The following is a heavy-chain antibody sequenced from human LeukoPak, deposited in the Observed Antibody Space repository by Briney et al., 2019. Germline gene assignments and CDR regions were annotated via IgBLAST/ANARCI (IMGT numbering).Heavy chain of an antibody. J-gene: IGHJ4*02. CDR2: TKPNSGNT. D-gene: IGHD6-13*01. CDR1: GYTFTRYD. Sequence: ASVKVSCKASGYTFTRYDINWVRQAPGQGLEWMGWTKPNSGNTGYAQKFQGRVTMTRNTSISTAYMELSSLRTEDTAVYYCARGRKRAAAGYYFDYWGQGTLVTVSS. V-gene: IGHV1-8*01. CDR3: ARGRKRAAAGYYFDY.